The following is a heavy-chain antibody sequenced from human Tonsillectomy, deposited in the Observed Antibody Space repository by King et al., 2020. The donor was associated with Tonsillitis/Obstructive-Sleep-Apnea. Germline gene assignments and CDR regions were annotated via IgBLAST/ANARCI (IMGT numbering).Heavy chain of an antibody. V-gene: IGHV4-39*01. CDR2: IYYSGST. J-gene: IGHJ4*02. CDR3: GRLFFAYGDYAY. D-gene: IGHD4-17*01. Sequence: QLQLQESGPGLVKPSETLSLTCTVSGGSISSSSYYWGWIRQPPGKGLEWIGSIYYSGSTYYNPSLKSRVTISVDTSKNQFSLKLSSVTAADTAVYYCGRLFFAYGDYAYGGRGPLVPVPS. CDR1: GGSISSSSYY.